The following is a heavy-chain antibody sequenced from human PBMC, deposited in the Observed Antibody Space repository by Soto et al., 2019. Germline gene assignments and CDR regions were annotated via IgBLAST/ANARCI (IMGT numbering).Heavy chain of an antibody. D-gene: IGHD5-12*01. J-gene: IGHJ4*02. V-gene: IGHV4-34*01. CDR2: INHSGST. Sequence: PSETLSLTFAVYGGSFSGYYWSWIRQPPGKGLEWIGEINHSGSTNYNPSLKSRVTISVDTSKNQFSLKLSSVTAADTAVYYCARERPDEYSGYDWLFDYWGQGTLVTVSS. CDR1: GGSFSGYY. CDR3: ARERPDEYSGYDWLFDY.